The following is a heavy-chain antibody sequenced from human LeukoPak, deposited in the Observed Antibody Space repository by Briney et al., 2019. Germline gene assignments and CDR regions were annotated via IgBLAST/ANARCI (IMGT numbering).Heavy chain of an antibody. CDR1: GLIFSNAW. V-gene: IGHV3-15*01. CDR3: TTGITMVRGVIHLIDY. Sequence: GGSLRLSCAASGLIFSNAWMSWVRQAPGKGLEWVGRIKSKTDGGTTDYAAPVKGRFTISRDDSKNTLYLQMNSLKTEDTAVYYCTTGITMVRGVIHLIDYWGQGTLVTVSS. D-gene: IGHD3-10*01. CDR2: IKSKTDGGTT. J-gene: IGHJ4*02.